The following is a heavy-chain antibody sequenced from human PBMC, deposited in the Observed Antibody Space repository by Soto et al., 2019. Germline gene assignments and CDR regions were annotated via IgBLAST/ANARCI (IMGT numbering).Heavy chain of an antibody. D-gene: IGHD3-22*01. CDR3: ARDGGYYDSSGSRAAFDI. CDR2: IYYSGST. Sequence: ASETLSLTCTVSGGSISSGGYYWSWIRQHPGKGLEWIGYIYYSGSTYYNPSLKSRVTISVDTSKNQFSLKLSSVTATDTAVHYCARDGGYYDSSGSRAAFDIWGQGTMVTVSS. CDR1: GGSISSGGYY. V-gene: IGHV4-31*03. J-gene: IGHJ3*02.